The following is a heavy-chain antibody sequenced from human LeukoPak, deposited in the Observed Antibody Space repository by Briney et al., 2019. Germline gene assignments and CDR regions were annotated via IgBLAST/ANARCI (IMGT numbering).Heavy chain of an antibody. Sequence: GGSLRLSCAASGFTFSSYGMHWVRQAPGKGLEWVAVIWYDGSNKCYADSVKGRFTISRDNSKNTLYLQMNSLRAEDAAVYYCARADLAGTRYYGMDVWGQGTTVTVSS. CDR2: IWYDGSNK. D-gene: IGHD6-19*01. J-gene: IGHJ6*02. CDR3: ARADLAGTRYYGMDV. CDR1: GFTFSSYG. V-gene: IGHV3-33*01.